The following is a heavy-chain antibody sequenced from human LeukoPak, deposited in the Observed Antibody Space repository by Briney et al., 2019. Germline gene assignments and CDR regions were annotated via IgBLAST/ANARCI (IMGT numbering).Heavy chain of an antibody. CDR2: VSGSGNAT. V-gene: IGHV3-23*01. D-gene: IGHD1-26*01. Sequence: GGSLRLSCAASGFTFSKFAMTWVRQAPGKGLEWVSAVSGSGNATYYADSVKDRFTISRDNSKNALYLQMNSLKVEDTAVYFCAESRGSSSHVYFDYWGRGTLVAVSS. J-gene: IGHJ4*02. CDR1: GFTFSKFA. CDR3: AESRGSSSHVYFDY.